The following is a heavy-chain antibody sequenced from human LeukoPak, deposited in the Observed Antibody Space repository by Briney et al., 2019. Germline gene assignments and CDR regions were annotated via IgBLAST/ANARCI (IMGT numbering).Heavy chain of an antibody. CDR3: AKDQLAHYYGSGSYYGY. CDR2: ISGSGDST. D-gene: IGHD3-10*01. Sequence: GGSLRLSCAASGFTFSSYAMSWVRQAPGKGLEWVSAISGSGDSTYYADSVKGRFTISRDSSKNTLYLQMNSLGAEDTAVYYCAKDQLAHYYGSGSYYGYWGQGTLVTVSS. V-gene: IGHV3-23*01. CDR1: GFTFSSYA. J-gene: IGHJ4*02.